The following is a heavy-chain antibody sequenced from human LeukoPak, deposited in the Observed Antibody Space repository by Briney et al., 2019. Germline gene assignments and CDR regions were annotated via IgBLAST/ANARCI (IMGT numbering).Heavy chain of an antibody. CDR3: ARDQLLCWPRCGGDIDY. CDR1: GFTFSDYY. CDR2: ISSSCSTI. V-gene: IGHV3-11*01. Sequence: GGSLRLSCAASGFTFSDYYMSWIRQAPGKGLEWVSYISSSCSTIYYADSVKGLFPISRENAKNSLYLQMNSLRAEDTAVYYCARDQLLCWPRCGGDIDYWGQGTLVTVSS. J-gene: IGHJ4*02. D-gene: IGHD2-2*01.